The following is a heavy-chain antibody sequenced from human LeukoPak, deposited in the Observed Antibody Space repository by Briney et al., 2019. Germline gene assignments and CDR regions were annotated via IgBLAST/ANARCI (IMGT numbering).Heavy chain of an antibody. J-gene: IGHJ4*02. CDR3: ARLYCSTISCLCFDY. V-gene: IGHV3-7*01. Sequence: GGSLRLSCAASGFTFSSYWMSWVRQAPGKGLEWVANIKQDGSEKYSVDSVKGRFTISRDNAKNSLYLQMNSLRGEDTAVYYCARLYCSTISCLCFDYWGRGTLVTVSS. D-gene: IGHD2-2*01. CDR1: GFTFSSYW. CDR2: IKQDGSEK.